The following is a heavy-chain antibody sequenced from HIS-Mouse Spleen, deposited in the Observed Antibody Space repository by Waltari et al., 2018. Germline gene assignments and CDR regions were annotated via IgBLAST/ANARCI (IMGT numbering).Heavy chain of an antibody. CDR1: GGTFSSYA. D-gene: IGHD3-3*01. CDR3: ARAKITIFGVTSGAFDI. V-gene: IGHV1-69*01. J-gene: IGHJ3*02. CDR2: IIPIFGTA. Sequence: QVQLVQSGAEVKKPGSSVKVSCKASGGTFSSYANSWVRPAPGQGREWMGGIIPIFGTANYAQKFQGRVTITADESTSTAYMELSSLRSEDTAVYYCARAKITIFGVTSGAFDIWGQGTMVTVSS.